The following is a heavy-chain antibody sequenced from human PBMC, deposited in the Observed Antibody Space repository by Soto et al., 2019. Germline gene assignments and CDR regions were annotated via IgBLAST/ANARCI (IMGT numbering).Heavy chain of an antibody. CDR1: GFTFSSYW. CDR2: INSDGSST. D-gene: IGHD2-21*02. CDR3: ASPFYGDKGRSFQH. V-gene: IGHV3-74*01. Sequence: EVQLVESGGGLVQPGGSLRLSCAASGFTFSSYWMHWVRQAPGKGLVWVSRINSDGSSTSYADSVKGRFTISRDNAKNTLYLQMNSLRVEDTAVYYCASPFYGDKGRSFQHWGQGTLVTVSS. J-gene: IGHJ1*01.